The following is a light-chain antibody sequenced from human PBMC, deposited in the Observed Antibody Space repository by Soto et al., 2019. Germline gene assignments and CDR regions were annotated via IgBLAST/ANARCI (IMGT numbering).Light chain of an antibody. J-gene: IGKJ1*01. V-gene: IGKV3-20*01. CDR3: RHYINSQWT. CDR2: AAS. Sequence: EIVLTQSPGTLSLSPGERATVSCRPSQSVSSTYLDWYQLKPGQPPRLLIYAASSRATGIPDRFSGGASATDLTLTISRLEAEDFAVYYCRHYINSQWTFGQGTKVEIK. CDR1: QSVSSTY.